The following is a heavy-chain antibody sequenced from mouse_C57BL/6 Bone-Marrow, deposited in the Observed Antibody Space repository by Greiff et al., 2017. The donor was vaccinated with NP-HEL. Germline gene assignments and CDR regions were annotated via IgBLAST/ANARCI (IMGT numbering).Heavy chain of an antibody. CDR3: ARSFITTVVNGYFDV. D-gene: IGHD1-1*01. V-gene: IGHV1-67*01. J-gene: IGHJ1*03. Sequence: QFQLQPSGPALVRPGFSLLISCLGSGYTFSDYAMHCVSQSHAPSLAWIGVISTYYGDASYNQKFKDKATMTVDKSSSTAYMELARLTSEDSAVYYCARSFITTVVNGYFDVWGTGTTVTVSS. CDR2: ISTYYGDA. CDR1: GYTFSDYA.